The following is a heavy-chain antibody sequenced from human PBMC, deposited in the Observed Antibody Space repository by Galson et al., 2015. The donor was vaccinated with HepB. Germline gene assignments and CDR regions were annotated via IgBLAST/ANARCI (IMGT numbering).Heavy chain of an antibody. J-gene: IGHJ1*01. Sequence: LRLSCKASGFTFTSSCMHWVRQAPGQGLEWVAVIRPDGGSKGYAHNVKGRVTITRDTSKSTVYMEMNSLRAEDTAVYYCATDVGSFNVDMWGQGTLVTVSS. V-gene: IGHV1-46*01. D-gene: IGHD3-10*01. CDR3: ATDVGSFNVDM. CDR2: IRPDGGSK. CDR1: GFTFTSSC.